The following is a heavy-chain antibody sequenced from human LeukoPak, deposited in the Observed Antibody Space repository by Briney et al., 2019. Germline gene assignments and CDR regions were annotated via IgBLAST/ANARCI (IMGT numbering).Heavy chain of an antibody. J-gene: IGHJ4*02. V-gene: IGHV3-11*06. D-gene: IGHD3-9*01. CDR3: ARTYYDILTDYSYYFDY. CDR1: GFTFSDHY. CDR2: ISSSSYT. Sequence: PGGSLRLSCAASGFTFSDHYMSWIRQAPGKGLEWVSYISSSSYTVYADSVKGRFTISRDNAKSSLYLQMNSLRAEDTAVYYCARTYYDILTDYSYYFDYWGQGTLVTVSS.